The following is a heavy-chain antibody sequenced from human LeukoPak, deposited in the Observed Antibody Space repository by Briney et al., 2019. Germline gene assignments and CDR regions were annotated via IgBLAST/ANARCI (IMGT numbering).Heavy chain of an antibody. D-gene: IGHD4-23*01. J-gene: IGHJ4*02. CDR2: INHSGST. CDR3: ARLGSRWTYFDY. CDR1: GGSFSGYY. V-gene: IGHV4-34*01. Sequence: PSETLSLTCAVYGGSFSGYYWSWIRQPPGKGLEWIGEINHSGSTNYNPSLKSRVTISVDTSKNQFSLKLSSVTAADTAVYYCARLGSRWTYFDYWGQGTLVTVSS.